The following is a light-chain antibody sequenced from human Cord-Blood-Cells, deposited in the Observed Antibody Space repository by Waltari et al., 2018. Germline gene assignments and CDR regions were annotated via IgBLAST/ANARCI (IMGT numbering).Light chain of an antibody. Sequence: EIVMTQSPATLSVSPGERATLSCRASQSVSSNLARYQQKPGQAPRFLIYGASTRATGIPARFSGSGSGTEFTLTISSLQSEDFAVYYCQQYNNWPYTFGQGTKLEIK. CDR2: GAS. V-gene: IGKV3-15*01. CDR3: QQYNNWPYT. CDR1: QSVSSN. J-gene: IGKJ2*01.